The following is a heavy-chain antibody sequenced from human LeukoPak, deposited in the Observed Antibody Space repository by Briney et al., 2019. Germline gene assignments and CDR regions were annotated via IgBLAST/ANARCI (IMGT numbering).Heavy chain of an antibody. CDR1: GFTFSNYD. CDR3: AKHWD. CDR2: INSGGKI. D-gene: IGHD3-16*01. V-gene: IGHV3-23*01. J-gene: IGHJ4*02. Sequence: PGGSLRLSCAASGFTFSNYDLSWVRQAPGKGLEWVSAINSGGKIYSADSVKGRFTISRDNSKNTLYLQMNSLRAEDTAVYYCAKHWDWGQGTLVTVSS.